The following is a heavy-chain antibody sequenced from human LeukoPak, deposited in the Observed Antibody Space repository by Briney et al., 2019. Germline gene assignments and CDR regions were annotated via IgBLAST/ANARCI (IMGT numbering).Heavy chain of an antibody. D-gene: IGHD6-25*01. Sequence: PSETLSLTCTVSGGSISGYYWSWIRQPPGKGLEWIGYIYYSGSTNYNPSLKSRVTISVGTSKNQFSLKLSSVSAADTAVYYCARRYRSDAFDYWGQGTLVTVSS. CDR1: GGSISGYY. CDR3: ARRYRSDAFDY. V-gene: IGHV4-59*08. CDR2: IYYSGST. J-gene: IGHJ4*02.